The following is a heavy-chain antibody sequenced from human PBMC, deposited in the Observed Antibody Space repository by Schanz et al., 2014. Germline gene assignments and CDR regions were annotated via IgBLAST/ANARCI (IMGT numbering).Heavy chain of an antibody. V-gene: IGHV3-30*02. D-gene: IGHD2-2*01. Sequence: QVQLVESGGGVVQPGGSLRLSCAASGFIFSNYGMHWVRQAPGKGLEWVAVIWYDENNKYYADSVKGRFTISRDNSKNTLYLHMNTLRSEDTAVYYCAKDSTHIDIVLVPTAIDYWGQGTLVTVSS. J-gene: IGHJ4*02. CDR3: AKDSTHIDIVLVPTAIDY. CDR1: GFIFSNYG. CDR2: IWYDENNK.